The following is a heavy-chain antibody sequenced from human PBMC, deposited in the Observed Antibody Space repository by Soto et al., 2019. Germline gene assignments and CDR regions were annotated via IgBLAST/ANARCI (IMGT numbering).Heavy chain of an antibody. V-gene: IGHV5-51*01. CDR2: IYPDDSDT. Sequence: RGEPLKISCKGSGYSFFGYWIGWVRQMPGKGLEWMGIIYPDDSDTRYSPPFQDGHVTISADKYITTAFLEWSSLEASDTAMYYCVVKQKLQWVNYWGQGTPVTVSS. D-gene: IGHD6-13*01. CDR1: GYSFFGYW. CDR3: VVKQKLQWVNY. J-gene: IGHJ4*02.